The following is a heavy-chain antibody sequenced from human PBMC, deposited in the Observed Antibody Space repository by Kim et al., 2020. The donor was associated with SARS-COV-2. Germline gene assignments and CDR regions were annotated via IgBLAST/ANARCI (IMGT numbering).Heavy chain of an antibody. Sequence: SRVTISVDTSKNQFSLMLSSVTAADTAVYYCARDLGSCTNGVCYLYGMDVWGQGTTVTVSS. CDR3: ARDLGSCTNGVCYLYGMDV. J-gene: IGHJ6*02. D-gene: IGHD2-8*01. V-gene: IGHV4-59*01.